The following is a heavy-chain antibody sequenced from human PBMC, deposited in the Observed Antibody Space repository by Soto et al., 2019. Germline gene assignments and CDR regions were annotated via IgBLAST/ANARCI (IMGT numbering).Heavy chain of an antibody. V-gene: IGHV4-39*01. J-gene: IGHJ6*03. Sequence: QLQLQESGPGLVKPSETLSLTCTVSGGSISSSSYYWGWIRQPPGKGLEWIGSIYYSGSTYYNPSLKSRVTISVDTSKNQFSLKLSSVTAADTAVYYCSLAVPADGGDYYYYYYMDVWGKGTTVTVSS. D-gene: IGHD2-2*01. CDR1: GGSISSSSYY. CDR2: IYYSGST. CDR3: SLAVPADGGDYYYYYYMDV.